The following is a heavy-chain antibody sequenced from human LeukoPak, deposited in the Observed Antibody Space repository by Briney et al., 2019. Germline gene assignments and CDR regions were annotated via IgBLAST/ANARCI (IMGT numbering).Heavy chain of an antibody. D-gene: IGHD3-22*01. CDR1: GFTFNIYT. CDR2: ISDNGGST. V-gene: IGHV3-23*01. Sequence: GGSLRLSCAASGFTFNIYTMSWVRQAPGKGLEWVSIISDNGGSTYYADSVKGRFTISRENAKNSLYLQMNSLRAGDTAVYYCARGTYYYDSSGSVHFDIWGQGTMVTVSS. CDR3: ARGTYYYDSSGSVHFDI. J-gene: IGHJ3*02.